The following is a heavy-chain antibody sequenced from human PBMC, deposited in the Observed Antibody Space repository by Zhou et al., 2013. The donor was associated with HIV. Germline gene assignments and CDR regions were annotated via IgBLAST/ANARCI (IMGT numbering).Heavy chain of an antibody. Sequence: QVQLVQSGAEVKKPGSSVKVACKASGGPFANFAFSWIRQAPGQGLEWMGRVVPMLNTADYAQSFKGRVTITADRSTTTVYMELTSLTSGDTAVYYCARAGVGYFDSWGQGTPVTV. J-gene: IGHJ4*02. CDR2: VVPMLNTA. D-gene: IGHD7-27*01. CDR1: GGPFANFA. CDR3: ARAGVGYFDS. V-gene: IGHV1-69*04.